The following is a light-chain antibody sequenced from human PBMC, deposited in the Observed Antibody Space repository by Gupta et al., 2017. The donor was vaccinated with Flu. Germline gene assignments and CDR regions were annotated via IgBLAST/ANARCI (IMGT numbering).Light chain of an antibody. J-gene: IGKJ1*01. CDR1: QRRGHSNGDKY. CDR2: LGS. Sequence: LSVTPGEPASISCRSSQRRGHSNGDKYLDWYLQNPGQAPQLLIYLGSKPAYRVPDRFSGSVSGTDITLKISIGDAEDVGVYYCAQGLPTPWTFGQGTKVEIK. V-gene: IGKV2-28*01. CDR3: AQGLPTPWT.